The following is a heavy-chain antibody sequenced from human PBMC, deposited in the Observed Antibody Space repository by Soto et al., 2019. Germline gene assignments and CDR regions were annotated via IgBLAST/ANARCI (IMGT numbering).Heavy chain of an antibody. CDR2: IYDDGNT. CDR3: ARDASGPFDY. V-gene: IGHV3-53*01. D-gene: IGHD6-25*01. CDR1: GFTVSRS. J-gene: IGHJ4*02. Sequence: GGSLRLSCAATGFTVSRSMSWVRQAPGRGLECVSFIYDDGNTYYTDSVKGRFTISRDISKNTLYPQMDSLRVEDTAVYFCARDASGPFDYWGQGTPVTVSS.